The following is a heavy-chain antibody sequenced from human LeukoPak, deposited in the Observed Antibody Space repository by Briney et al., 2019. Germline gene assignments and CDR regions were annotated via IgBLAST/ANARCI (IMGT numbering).Heavy chain of an antibody. J-gene: IGHJ4*02. D-gene: IGHD3-10*01. V-gene: IGHV4-34*01. CDR2: INHSGST. CDR3: ARHGTPLRYGSGNYYKGAPFDY. CDR1: GGSISSYY. Sequence: SETLSLTCTVSGGSISSYYWSWIRQPAGKGLEWIGEINHSGSTNYNPSLKSRVTISVDTSKNQFSLKLSSVTAADTAVYYCARHGTPLRYGSGNYYKGAPFDYWGQGTLVTVSS.